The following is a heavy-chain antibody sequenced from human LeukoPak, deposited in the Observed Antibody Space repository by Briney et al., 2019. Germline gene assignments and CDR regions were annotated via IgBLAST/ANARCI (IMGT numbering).Heavy chain of an antibody. CDR1: GYTFTSYG. V-gene: IGHV1-8*02. D-gene: IGHD3-10*01. J-gene: IGHJ4*02. CDR2: MNPNSGNT. CDR3: ARPTGEYGSGSSDLDY. Sequence: ASVTVSCKASGYTFTSYGINWVRQAPGQGLEWMGWMNPNSGNTGYAQTFQGRVTMTRNTSISTAYMELSSLRSEDTAVYYCARPTGEYGSGSSDLDYWGQGTLVTVSS.